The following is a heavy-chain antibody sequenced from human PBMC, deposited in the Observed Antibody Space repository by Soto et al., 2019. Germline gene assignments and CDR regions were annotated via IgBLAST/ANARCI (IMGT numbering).Heavy chain of an antibody. J-gene: IGHJ4*02. CDR1: GGSISSYY. D-gene: IGHD3-3*01. CDR3: ARTRYDFWSGYQRAYYFDY. CDR2: IYYSGST. V-gene: IGHV4-59*01. Sequence: PSETLSLTCTVSGGSISSYYWSWIRQPPGKGLEWIGYIYYSGSTNYNPSLKSRVTISVDTSKNQFSLKLSSVTAADTAVYCCARTRYDFWSGYQRAYYFDYWGQGTLVTVSS.